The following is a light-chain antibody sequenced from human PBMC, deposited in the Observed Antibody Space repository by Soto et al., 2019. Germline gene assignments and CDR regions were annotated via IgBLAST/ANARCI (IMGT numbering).Light chain of an antibody. V-gene: IGKV3-20*01. Sequence: EIVLTQSPGTLSLSPGERATLSCRASQSVSSSYLAWYQQKPGQAPRLLIYGASSRATGMPDRFSGSGSGTDFTLTISRLEPEDFAEYYCQQYGSSPQTFGQGTKLEIK. CDR3: QQYGSSPQT. J-gene: IGKJ2*01. CDR2: GAS. CDR1: QSVSSSY.